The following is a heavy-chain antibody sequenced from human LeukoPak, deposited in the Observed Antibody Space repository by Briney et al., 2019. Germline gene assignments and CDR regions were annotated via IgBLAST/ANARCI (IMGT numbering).Heavy chain of an antibody. CDR3: ARGPVVVVTAIPESYYDMDV. D-gene: IGHD2-21*02. Sequence: PSETLSLTCAVYGGSFSGYYWSWIRQPPGKGLEWIGEINHSGSTNYNPSLKSRVTISVDTSKNQFSLKLSSVTAADTAVYYCARGPVVVVTAIPESYYDMDVWGQGTTVTVSS. CDR1: GGSFSGYY. CDR2: INHSGST. V-gene: IGHV4-34*01. J-gene: IGHJ6*02.